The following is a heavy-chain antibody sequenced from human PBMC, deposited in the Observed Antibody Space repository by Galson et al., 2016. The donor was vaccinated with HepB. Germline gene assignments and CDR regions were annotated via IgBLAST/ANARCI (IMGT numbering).Heavy chain of an antibody. V-gene: IGHV1-18*01. CDR2: ISPSNGNA. CDR1: GYIFAIYG. D-gene: IGHD6-25*01. Sequence: SVKVSCKASGYIFAIYGITWVREAPGQGLEWIGWISPSNGNAKYAQNLQGRVTMTTNTSTNTAYMELKSLEFDDTAVYYCSRGPDPAAYWGQETLVTVSS. CDR3: SRGPDPAAY. J-gene: IGHJ4*02.